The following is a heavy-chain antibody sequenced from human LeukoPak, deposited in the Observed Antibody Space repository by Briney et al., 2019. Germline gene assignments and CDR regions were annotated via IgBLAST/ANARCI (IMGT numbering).Heavy chain of an antibody. V-gene: IGHV3-30*18. CDR1: GFSFISYG. CDR2: ISDDGRSK. Sequence: GGSLRLSCGASGFSFISYGMHWVRQAPGKGLEWVGVISDDGRSKDYADSVKGRFTISRDNSKDTLYLQMNSLRAEDTAVYYCAKRPSDYGDYVSYFDHWGQGTLVTVSS. D-gene: IGHD4-17*01. CDR3: AKRPSDYGDYVSYFDH. J-gene: IGHJ4*02.